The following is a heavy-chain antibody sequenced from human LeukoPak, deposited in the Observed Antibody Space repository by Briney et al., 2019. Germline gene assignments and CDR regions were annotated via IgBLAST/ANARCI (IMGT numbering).Heavy chain of an antibody. CDR1: GFTFSTYD. J-gene: IGHJ4*02. D-gene: IGHD1-26*01. CDR3: ARDLLGGTYFLGF. Sequence: PGGSLRLSCASSGFTFSTYDMHWVRQAPGKGLEWVVYIHYDGDDEYYVDTVRGRFNISRDNSRNNLYPQMNSLRAEDTAVYYCARDLLGGTYFLGFWGQGTLVSLSS. V-gene: IGHV3-30*02. CDR2: IHYDGDDE.